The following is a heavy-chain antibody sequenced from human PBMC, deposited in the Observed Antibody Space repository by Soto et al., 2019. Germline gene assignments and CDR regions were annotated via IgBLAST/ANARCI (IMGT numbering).Heavy chain of an antibody. CDR2: SYYSGDT. V-gene: IGHV4-59*12. Sequence: PLQTGSLAGTVSGDSIRRYDWSWLRQPPGAGVGGIGYSYYSGDTGYNRALKSRVTRSVDTSKNQFSRKLNSVTAADTAVYYCARRENNSSGWYKDLYYYYGMDVWAKGTTVNVST. CDR1: GDSIRRYD. CDR3: ARRENNSSGWYKDLYYYYGMDV. J-gene: IGHJ6*04. D-gene: IGHD6-19*01.